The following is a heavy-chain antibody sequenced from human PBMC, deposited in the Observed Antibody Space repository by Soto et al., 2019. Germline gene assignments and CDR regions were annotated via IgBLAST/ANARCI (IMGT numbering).Heavy chain of an antibody. V-gene: IGHV3-20*01. Sequence: GGSLRLSCAASGFTFDDYGMSWVRQAPGKGLEWVSVINWNGGSTGYADSVKGRFTISRDNAKNSLYLQMNSLRAEDTALYHCARVMAAGNYYYYYMDVWGKGTTVTVSS. CDR2: INWNGGST. CDR1: GFTFDDYG. J-gene: IGHJ6*03. CDR3: ARVMAAGNYYYYYMDV. D-gene: IGHD6-13*01.